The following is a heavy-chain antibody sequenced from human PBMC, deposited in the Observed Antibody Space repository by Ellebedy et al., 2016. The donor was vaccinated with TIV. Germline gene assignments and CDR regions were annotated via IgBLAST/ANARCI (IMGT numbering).Heavy chain of an antibody. V-gene: IGHV1-18*01. J-gene: IGHJ2*01. Sequence: ASVKVSCXASGYTFTNFGVTWVRQAPGQGLEWMGWVSPYNGNTNYGQKFQGRVTMTPDTSTSSAYMELRSLRSNDTAVYFCARDSDYGGVTNHWYFDLWGRGTLVTVSS. CDR3: ARDSDYGGVTNHWYFDL. CDR2: VSPYNGNT. CDR1: GYTFTNFG. D-gene: IGHD4-23*01.